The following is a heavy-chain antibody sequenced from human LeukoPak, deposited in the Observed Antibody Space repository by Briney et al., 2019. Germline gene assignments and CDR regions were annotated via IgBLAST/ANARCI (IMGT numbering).Heavy chain of an antibody. CDR1: GFTFSDYW. CDR2: IQQDGSEK. V-gene: IGHV3-7*04. CDR3: ARDRGFSYGIDF. D-gene: IGHD5-18*01. J-gene: IGHJ4*02. Sequence: PGESLRLSCAASGFTFSDYWMSWVRQAPGKGLEWVANIQQDGSEKYYVDSVKGRFTISRDNAKKSLFLQVSNLRGEDTAVYYCARDRGFSYGIDFWGQGTLVTVSS.